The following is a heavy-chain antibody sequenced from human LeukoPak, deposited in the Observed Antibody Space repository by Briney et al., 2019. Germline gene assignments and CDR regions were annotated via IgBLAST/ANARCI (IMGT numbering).Heavy chain of an antibody. D-gene: IGHD3-10*01. CDR3: ARRSVTRWYYSD. V-gene: IGHV4-4*09. CDR2: ISPTGST. Sequence: SETLSLTCSVSGGSISSYYWSWIRQPPGKGLEWIGYISPTGSTNYNPSLTGRVTVSVDTSKNLFSLILDPVTAADAAVSFCARRSVTRWYYSDWGQGTLVTVSS. CDR1: GGSISSYY. J-gene: IGHJ4*02.